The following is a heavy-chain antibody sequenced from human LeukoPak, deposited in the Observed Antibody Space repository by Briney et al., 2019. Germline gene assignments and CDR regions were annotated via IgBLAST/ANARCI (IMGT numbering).Heavy chain of an antibody. CDR2: INHSGST. Sequence: SETLSLTCAVYGGSFSGYYWSWIRQPPGKGLEWIGEINHSGSTNYNPSLKSRVTISVDTSKNQFSLKLSSVTAADTAVYYRARGRGAARLRARGNWFDPWGQGTLVTVSS. J-gene: IGHJ5*02. CDR1: GGSFSGYY. CDR3: ARGRGAARLRARGNWFDP. D-gene: IGHD6-6*01. V-gene: IGHV4-34*01.